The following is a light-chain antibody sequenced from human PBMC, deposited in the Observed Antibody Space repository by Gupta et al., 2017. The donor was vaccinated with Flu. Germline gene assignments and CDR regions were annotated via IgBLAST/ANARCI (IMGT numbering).Light chain of an antibody. Sequence: DIVMTQSPDSLAVSLGERATITCKSSQSVLSSSNNKNYLAWYQQKPGQPPKLLIYWAATREAGVTDRFSGSGCGKDFTLAISSRQADDVAVYYCQQDYYYPPHIFGEGTKVEIK. J-gene: IGKJ2*01. V-gene: IGKV4-1*01. CDR2: WAA. CDR1: QSVLSSSNNKNY. CDR3: QQDYYYPPHI.